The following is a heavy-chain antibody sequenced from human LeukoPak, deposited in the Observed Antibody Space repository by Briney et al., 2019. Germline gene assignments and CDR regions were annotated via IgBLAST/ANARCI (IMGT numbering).Heavy chain of an antibody. V-gene: IGHV4-61*02. CDR3: ARSWSGYHFGAFDY. CDR1: GGSISSGSYY. CDR2: IYTSGST. D-gene: IGHD3-3*01. Sequence: SETLSLTCTVSGGSISSGSYYWSWIRQPAGKGLEWIGRIYTSGSTNYNPSLKSRVTISVDTSKNQFSLKLSSVTAADTAVYYCARSWSGYHFGAFDYWGQGTLVTVSS. J-gene: IGHJ4*02.